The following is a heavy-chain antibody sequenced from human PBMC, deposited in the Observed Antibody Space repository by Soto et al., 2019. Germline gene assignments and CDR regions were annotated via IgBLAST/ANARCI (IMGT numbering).Heavy chain of an antibody. CDR1: GGTFSSYA. D-gene: IGHD1-26*01. Sequence: SVKVSCKASGGTFSSYAISWVRQAPGQGLEWMGGIIPIFGTANYAQKFQGRVTITADESTSTAYMELSSLRSEDTAVYYCAXSIVGATTVYYYYGMDVWGQGTTVTVSS. CDR2: IIPIFGTA. CDR3: AXSIVGATTVYYYYGMDV. J-gene: IGHJ6*02. V-gene: IGHV1-69*13.